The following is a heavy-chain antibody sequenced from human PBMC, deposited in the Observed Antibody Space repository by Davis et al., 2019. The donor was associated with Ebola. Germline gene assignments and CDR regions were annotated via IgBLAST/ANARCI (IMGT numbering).Heavy chain of an antibody. J-gene: IGHJ5*02. CDR3: TRAGTTTWFDP. CDR2: NAPDTDST. D-gene: IGHD1-26*01. Sequence: AASVKVSCKASGYTFTTYYIHWVRQAPGQGLEWMGRNAPDTDSTTYARKFQGRVTMTRDTSTSTVYMDLSSLTSEDTAVYYCTRAGTTTWFDPWGQGTLVTVSS. CDR1: GYTFTTYY. V-gene: IGHV1-46*03.